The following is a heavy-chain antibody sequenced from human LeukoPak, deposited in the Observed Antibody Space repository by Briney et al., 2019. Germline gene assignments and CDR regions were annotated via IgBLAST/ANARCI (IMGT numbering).Heavy chain of an antibody. J-gene: IGHJ4*02. CDR1: GFTFSRYW. D-gene: IGHD5-18*01. V-gene: IGHV3-7*01. Sequence: GGSLRLSCAASGFTFSRYWMSWVRQAPGKGLEWVAHIKQDGSEKYYVDSVKGRFTISRDNAKNSLYLQMNSLRAEDTAVYYCARDLSGVTGYTYGRGIDYWGQGTLVTVSS. CDR2: IKQDGSEK. CDR3: ARDLSGVTGYTYGRGIDY.